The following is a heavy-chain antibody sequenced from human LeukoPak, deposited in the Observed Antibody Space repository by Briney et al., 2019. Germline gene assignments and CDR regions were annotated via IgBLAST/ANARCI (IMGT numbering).Heavy chain of an antibody. Sequence: ASVKVSCKASGYTFTGYYMHWVRQAPGQGLEWMGIINPSGGSTSYVQKFQGRVTMTRDTSTSTVYMEVSSLRSEDTAVYHCGKGSSGWYVDYWGQGTLVTVSS. J-gene: IGHJ4*02. CDR3: GKGSSGWYVDY. CDR1: GYTFTGYY. CDR2: INPSGGST. V-gene: IGHV1-46*01. D-gene: IGHD6-19*01.